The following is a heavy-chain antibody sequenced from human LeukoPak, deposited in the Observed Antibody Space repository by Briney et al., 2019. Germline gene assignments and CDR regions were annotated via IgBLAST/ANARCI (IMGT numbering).Heavy chain of an antibody. D-gene: IGHD2-21*02. J-gene: IGHJ2*01. CDR2: IIPIFGTA. CDR3: ARSVVVTAITWYFDL. CDR1: GGTFTSYA. Sequence: SVKVSCKASGGTFTSYAFSWVRQAPGQGLEWMGGIIPIFGTANYAQKFQGRVTITADESTSTAYMELSSLRSEDTAVYYCARSVVVTAITWYFDLWGRGTLVTVSS. V-gene: IGHV1-69*13.